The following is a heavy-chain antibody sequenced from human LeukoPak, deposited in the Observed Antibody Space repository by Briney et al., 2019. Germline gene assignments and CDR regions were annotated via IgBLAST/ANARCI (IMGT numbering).Heavy chain of an antibody. CDR2: INSDGSST. CDR3: ARENIRWPLAFDI. J-gene: IGHJ3*02. D-gene: IGHD5-24*01. Sequence: PGGSLRLSCAASGFTFSSYWMHWVRQAPGKGLVWVSRINSDGSSTSYADSVKGRFTVSRDNSKNTLYLQMNSLRAEDTVVYYCARENIRWPLAFDIWGQGTMVTVSS. CDR1: GFTFSSYW. V-gene: IGHV3-74*01.